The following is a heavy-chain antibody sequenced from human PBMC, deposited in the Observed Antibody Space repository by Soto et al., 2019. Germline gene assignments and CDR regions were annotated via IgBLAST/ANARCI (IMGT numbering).Heavy chain of an antibody. D-gene: IGHD3-3*01. CDR2: IYGSGST. V-gene: IGHV4-4*07. CDR1: GGAIGSHY. Sequence: SETLSLTCTISGGAIGSHYWTWIRQPAGKGLEWIGRIYGSGSTKYNPSLQSRVTMSLDTSKNQFSLRLESVTAADTAVYYCARGQRFSDWFDPWGQGTLVTVSS. CDR3: ARGQRFSDWFDP. J-gene: IGHJ5*02.